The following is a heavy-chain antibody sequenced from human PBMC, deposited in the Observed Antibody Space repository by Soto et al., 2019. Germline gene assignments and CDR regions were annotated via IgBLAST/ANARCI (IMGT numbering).Heavy chain of an antibody. D-gene: IGHD3-22*01. CDR1: GYTFTGYC. CDR3: ARDYPPDYYDSSGYYFGGWFDL. CDR2: INPNSGGT. V-gene: IGHV1-2*02. J-gene: IGHJ5*02. Sequence: ASVKVSFKASGYTFTGYCMHWVRQAPGQGLEWMGWINPNSGGTNYAQKFQGRVTMTRDTSISTAYMELSRLRFDDTAVYYCARDYPPDYYDSSGYYFGGWFDLWGQGTLVTVSS.